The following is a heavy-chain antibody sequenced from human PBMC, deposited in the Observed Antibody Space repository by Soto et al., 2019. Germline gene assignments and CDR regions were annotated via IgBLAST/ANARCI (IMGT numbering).Heavy chain of an antibody. J-gene: IGHJ5*01. CDR1: DDSITNSTCY. V-gene: IGHV4-39*01. CDR2: VYYGGTT. CDR3: ARPLVWIDPWFAS. Sequence: PSQPKPLTYTFSDDSITNSTCYWVWIRQPPGKGLEWIGSVYYGGTTSYNPSLKSRVTISVDASKNQFSLQLNSVTAADTAVYYCARPLVWIDPWFASWGQGTLVTVSS. D-gene: IGHD1-1*01.